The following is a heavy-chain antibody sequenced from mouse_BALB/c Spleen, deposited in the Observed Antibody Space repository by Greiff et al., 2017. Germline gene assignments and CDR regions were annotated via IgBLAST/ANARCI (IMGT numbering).Heavy chain of an antibody. J-gene: IGHJ1*01. V-gene: IGHV5-6-5*01. CDR1: GFPFSSYA. D-gene: IGHD2-4*01. CDR2: ISSGGST. CDR3: ARTGYDYDWYFEV. Sequence: EVQLQASGGGLVKPGGSLKLSCAASGFPFSSYAMSWVRQTPEKRLEWVASISSGGSTYYPDSVKGRFTISRDNARNILYLQMSSLRSEDTAMYYCARTGYDYDWYFEVWGAGTTVTVSS.